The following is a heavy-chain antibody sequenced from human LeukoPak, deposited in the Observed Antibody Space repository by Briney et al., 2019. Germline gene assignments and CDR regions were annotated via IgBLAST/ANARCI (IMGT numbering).Heavy chain of an antibody. J-gene: IGHJ4*02. D-gene: IGHD3-3*01. CDR3: ARVSNFWSGYSYYFDY. V-gene: IGHV3-48*01. CDR1: GFTFSSYA. CDR2: ISSSSSTI. Sequence: GGSLRLSCAASGFTFSSYAMSWVRQAPGKGLEWVSYISSSSSTIYYADSVKGRFTISRDNAKNSLYLQMNSLRAEDTAVYYCARVSNFWSGYSYYFDYWGQGTWSPSPQ.